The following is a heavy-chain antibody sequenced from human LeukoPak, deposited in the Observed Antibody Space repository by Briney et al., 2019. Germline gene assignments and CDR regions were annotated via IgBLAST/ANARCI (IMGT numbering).Heavy chain of an antibody. J-gene: IGHJ4*02. Sequence: GASVKVSCKTSGYTFTTYGISWVRQAPGQGLEWMGCISGSNGNTKYAQKVQGRVTMTTDTSTTTAYMKVRSLRSDDTAVYYRARDRDRMVQGVTALFDYWGQGTLVTVSS. CDR3: ARDRDRMVQGVTALFDY. CDR2: ISGSNGNT. D-gene: IGHD3-10*01. V-gene: IGHV1-18*04. CDR1: GYTFTTYG.